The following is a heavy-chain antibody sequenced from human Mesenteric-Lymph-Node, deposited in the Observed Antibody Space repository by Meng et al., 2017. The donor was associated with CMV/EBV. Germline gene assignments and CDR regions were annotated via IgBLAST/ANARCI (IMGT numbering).Heavy chain of an antibody. CDR1: GYTFTGYY. D-gene: IGHD3-22*01. V-gene: IGHV1-2*02. Sequence: ASVKVSCKASGYTFTGYYMHWVRQAPGQGLEWMGWINPDSGATNYAQKFQGRVTMTRDTSISTAYMELSRLRSDDTAVYYCARDVSGSSGYGHWGQGTLVTVSS. CDR2: INPDSGAT. CDR3: ARDVSGSSGYGH. J-gene: IGHJ4*02.